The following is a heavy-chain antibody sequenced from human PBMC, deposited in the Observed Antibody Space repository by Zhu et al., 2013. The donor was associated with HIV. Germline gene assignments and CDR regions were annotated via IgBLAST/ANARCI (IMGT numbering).Heavy chain of an antibody. J-gene: IGHJ3*02. CDR1: GFTVSSNY. D-gene: IGHD1-26*01. V-gene: IGHV3-53*01. CDR3: AREGPFSTLDPPTDDAFDI. Sequence: EVQLVESGGGLIQPGGSLRLSCAASGFTVSSNYMSWVRQAPGKGLEWVSVIYSGGSTYYADSVKGRFTISRDNSKNTLYLQMNSLRAEDTAVYYCAREGPFSTLDPPTDDAFDIWGQGTMVTVSS. CDR2: IYSGGST.